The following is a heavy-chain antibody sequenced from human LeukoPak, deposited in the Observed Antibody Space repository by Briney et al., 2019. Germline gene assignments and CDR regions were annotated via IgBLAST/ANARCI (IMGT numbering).Heavy chain of an antibody. Sequence: GGSLRLSCAVSGVTVNSYFMGWVRLAQGKGLEWVSSISSSSSYIYYADSVKGRFTISRDNAKNSLYLQMNSLRAEDTAVYYCARGAGRWGSPTSFDYWGQGTLVTVSS. CDR1: GVTVNSYF. V-gene: IGHV3-21*01. D-gene: IGHD6-13*01. CDR3: ARGAGRWGSPTSFDY. CDR2: ISSSSSYI. J-gene: IGHJ4*02.